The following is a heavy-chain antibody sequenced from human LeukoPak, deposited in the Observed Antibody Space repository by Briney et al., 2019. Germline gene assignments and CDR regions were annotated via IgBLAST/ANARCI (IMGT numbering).Heavy chain of an antibody. CDR1: GLTVSRNY. Sequence: GGSMRLSCAASGLTVSRNYMSWDSQAPGKGLESVSAIYSGGSPYSADSVRGRFTISRDNSKNTLYLQMNSLRVEDRAVYYCARVGGHWGQGTLVTVSS. CDR2: IYSGGSP. D-gene: IGHD3-10*01. CDR3: ARVGGH. J-gene: IGHJ4*02. V-gene: IGHV3-53*01.